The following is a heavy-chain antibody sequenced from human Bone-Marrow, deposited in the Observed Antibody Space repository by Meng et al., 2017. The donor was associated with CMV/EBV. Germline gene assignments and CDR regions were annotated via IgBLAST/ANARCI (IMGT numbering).Heavy chain of an antibody. CDR1: GGTFSSYA. V-gene: IGHV1-69*10. D-gene: IGHD6-6*01. CDR2: IIPILGIA. J-gene: IGHJ5*02. CDR3: ARDSYSSSSRWFDP. Sequence: SVKVSCKASGGTFSSYAISWVRQAPGQGLEWMGGIIPILGIANYAQKFQGRVTMTTDTSTRTAYMELRSLRPDDTAVYYCARDSYSSSSRWFDPWGQGTLVTVSS.